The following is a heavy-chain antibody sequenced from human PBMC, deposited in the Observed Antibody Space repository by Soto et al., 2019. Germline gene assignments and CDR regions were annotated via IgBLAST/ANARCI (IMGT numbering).Heavy chain of an antibody. CDR2: IFYNGKT. D-gene: IGHD1-1*01. V-gene: IGHV4-39*01. J-gene: IGHJ1*01. Sequence: SETLSLTCTVTGGSVFSSSSYWAWIRQSPGKGLEWIGQIFYNGKTYYSPSLGSRVTMSVDSSNNLFSLNLRSVTAADTALYYCARLGGLTQFSPLWYKDEQWGRGILVTVSS. CDR1: GGSVFSSSSY. CDR3: ARLGGLTQFSPLWYKDEQ.